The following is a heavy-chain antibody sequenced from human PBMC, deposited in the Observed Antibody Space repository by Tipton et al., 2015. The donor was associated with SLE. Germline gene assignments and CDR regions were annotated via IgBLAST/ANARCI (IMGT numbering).Heavy chain of an antibody. V-gene: IGHV4-4*07. CDR3: ASRIVGALYYFDY. D-gene: IGHD1-26*01. J-gene: IGHJ4*02. CDR1: GGAISTFS. CDR2: IYSSGRT. Sequence: TLSLTCTVSGGAISTFSWSWFRQSAGKGLEWIGRIYSSGRTNYNPSLKSRVTISVDTSKNQFSLKLSSVTAADTAVYYCASRIVGALYYFDYWGQGTLVTVSS.